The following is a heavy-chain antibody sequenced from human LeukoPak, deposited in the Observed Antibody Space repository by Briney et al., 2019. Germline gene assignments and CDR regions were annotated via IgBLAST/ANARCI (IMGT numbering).Heavy chain of an antibody. CDR3: ARDLNWNQADY. J-gene: IGHJ4*02. D-gene: IGHD1-20*01. CDR2: INTDGSTT. Sequence: PGGSLRLSCAASGFTFNAHWMHWVRQTPEKGLVWLSRINTDGSTTNYAGAVKGRFTISRDNAKDTLYLQMNSLRVEDTAVYCCARDLNWNQADYWGQGSLVTVSS. V-gene: IGHV3-74*01. CDR1: GFTFNAHW.